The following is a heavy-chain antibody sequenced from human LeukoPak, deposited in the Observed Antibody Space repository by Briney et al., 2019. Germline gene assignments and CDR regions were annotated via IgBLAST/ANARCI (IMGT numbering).Heavy chain of an antibody. CDR3: AKSGLVTAIRSYFDY. J-gene: IGHJ4*02. D-gene: IGHD2-21*02. Sequence: PGGSLGLSCAASGFTFASYAVSWVRQAPGKGLEWVSTISGSGGSTYYADSVKGRFTISRDNSKNTLSLQMNSLRAEDTAVYYCAKSGLVTAIRSYFDYWGQGTLVAVSS. CDR1: GFTFASYA. V-gene: IGHV3-23*01. CDR2: ISGSGGST.